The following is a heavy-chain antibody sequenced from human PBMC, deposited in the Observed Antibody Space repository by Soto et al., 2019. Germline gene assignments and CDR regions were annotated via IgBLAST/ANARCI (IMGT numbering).Heavy chain of an antibody. CDR2: FSSSSSYI. CDR3: ARGKKDVVVPAAGFDY. V-gene: IGHV3-21*01. Sequence: GGSLRLSCAASGFTFSSYSMNWVRQAPGKGLEWVSSFSSSSSYIYYADSVKGRFTISRDNAKNSLYLQMNSLRAEDTVVYYCARGKKDVVVPAAGFDYWGQGTLVTVSS. D-gene: IGHD2-2*01. J-gene: IGHJ4*02. CDR1: GFTFSSYS.